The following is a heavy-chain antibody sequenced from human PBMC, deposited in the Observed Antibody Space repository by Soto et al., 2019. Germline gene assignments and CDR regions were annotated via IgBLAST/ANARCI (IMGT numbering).Heavy chain of an antibody. CDR3: AGMPYTSGLRFDP. V-gene: IGHV4-30-2*01. J-gene: IGHJ5*02. CDR1: GDSYSISTYS. D-gene: IGHD6-19*01. Sequence: SETLSLTCNMSGDSYSISTYSWSWIRQPPGKALQWIGFIYQSGVTSYNPSLASRVSISLDRSNNQCSLKLKSVNAADTAVYFCAGMPYTSGLRFDPWGPGTLVAVSS. CDR2: IYQSGVT.